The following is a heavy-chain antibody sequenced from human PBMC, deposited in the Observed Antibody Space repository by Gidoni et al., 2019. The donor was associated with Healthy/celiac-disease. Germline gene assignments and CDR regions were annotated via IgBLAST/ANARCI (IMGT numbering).Heavy chain of an antibody. D-gene: IGHD5-12*01. J-gene: IGHJ4*02. V-gene: IGHV4-59*01. CDR2: IYYSGST. Sequence: QVQLQESGPGLVKPSETLSLTCTVSGGSISSYYWSWIRQPPGKGLEWIGYIYYSGSTNYNPSLKSRVTISVDTSKNQFSLKLSSVTAADTAVYYCATGSGYDYHYFDYWGQGTLVTVSS. CDR1: GGSISSYY. CDR3: ATGSGYDYHYFDY.